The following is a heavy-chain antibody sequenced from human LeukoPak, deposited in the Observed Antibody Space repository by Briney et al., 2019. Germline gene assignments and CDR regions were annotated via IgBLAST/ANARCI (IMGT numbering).Heavy chain of an antibody. Sequence: SETLSLTCAVSADSFSSHYWTWIRQPPGKGLEWIGYIYYSGSTNYNPSLKSRVTISVDKSKNQFSLKLTSVTSADTAVYYCASSTWEGGGFDYWGQGTLVTVSS. D-gene: IGHD1-26*01. J-gene: IGHJ4*02. CDR2: IYYSGST. CDR1: ADSFSSHY. V-gene: IGHV4-59*11. CDR3: ASSTWEGGGFDY.